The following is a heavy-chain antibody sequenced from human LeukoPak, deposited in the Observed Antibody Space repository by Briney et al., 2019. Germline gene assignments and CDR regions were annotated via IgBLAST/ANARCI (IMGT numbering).Heavy chain of an antibody. D-gene: IGHD6-13*01. Sequence: GGSLRLSCAASGFTFSSYEMNWVRQAPGKGLEWVSYISISGSTIHYADSVKGRFTISRNNAKNALYLQMNSLRAEDTALYYCARVRAAAGFYYGMDVWGQGTTVTVSS. CDR2: ISISGSTI. J-gene: IGHJ6*02. V-gene: IGHV3-48*03. CDR3: ARVRAAAGFYYGMDV. CDR1: GFTFSSYE.